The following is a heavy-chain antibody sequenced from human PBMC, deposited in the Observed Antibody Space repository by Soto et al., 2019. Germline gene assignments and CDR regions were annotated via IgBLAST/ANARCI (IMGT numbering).Heavy chain of an antibody. D-gene: IGHD3-22*01. CDR2: IYPDDSDT. CDR1: GYSFSTYW. J-gene: IGHJ4*02. CDR3: ARRYYSDSCGLLYFHN. V-gene: IGHV5-51*01. Sequence: SLKISCKGFGYSFSTYWIGWVRQVPGKGLEWMGIIYPDDSDTRYSPPFQGQVTISADKSITTTYLQWSSLKASDTAMYYCARRYYSDSCGLLYFHNWGQGTLVTLSS.